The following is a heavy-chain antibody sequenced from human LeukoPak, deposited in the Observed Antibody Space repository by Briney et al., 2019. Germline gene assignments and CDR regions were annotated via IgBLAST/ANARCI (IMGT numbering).Heavy chain of an antibody. CDR1: GFTFSNYN. D-gene: IGHD6-19*01. Sequence: GGSLRLSCAASGFTFSNYNMAWVRQAPGKGLEWVSAIGGSDGGTHYADSVRGRFTISRDNSKNTMYLQKNSLRAEDTAVYFCARESHQWLIHVDSWGQGTLVCVSS. CDR2: IGGSDGGT. CDR3: ARESHQWLIHVDS. J-gene: IGHJ4*02. V-gene: IGHV3-23*01.